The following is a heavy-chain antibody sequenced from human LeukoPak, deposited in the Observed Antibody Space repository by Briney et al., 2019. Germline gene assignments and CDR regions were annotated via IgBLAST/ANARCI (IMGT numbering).Heavy chain of an antibody. CDR3: ARVRSGYDSYYFDY. V-gene: IGHV3-30*04. Sequence: GRSLRLSCAASGFTFSSYAMHWVRQAPGKGLEWVAVISYDGSNKYYADSVKGRFTISRDNSKNTLYLQMNSLRAEDTAVYYCARVRSGYDSYYFDYWGQRTLVTVSS. CDR2: ISYDGSNK. D-gene: IGHD5-12*01. J-gene: IGHJ4*02. CDR1: GFTFSSYA.